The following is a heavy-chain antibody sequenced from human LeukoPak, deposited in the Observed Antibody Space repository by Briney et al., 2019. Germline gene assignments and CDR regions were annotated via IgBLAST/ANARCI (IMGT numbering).Heavy chain of an antibody. J-gene: IGHJ6*03. D-gene: IGHD3-10*01. CDR3: ARGPQRGSFYYYYYMDV. Sequence: PSETLSLTCTVSGGSISSSSYYWGWICQPPGKGLEWIGSIYYSGSTYYNPSLKSRVTISVDTSKNQFSLKLSSVTAADTAVYYCARGPQRGSFYYYYYMDVWGKGTTVTVSS. V-gene: IGHV4-39*01. CDR2: IYYSGST. CDR1: GGSISSSSYY.